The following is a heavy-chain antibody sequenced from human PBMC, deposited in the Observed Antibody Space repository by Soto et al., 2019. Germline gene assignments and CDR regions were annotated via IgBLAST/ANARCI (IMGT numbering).Heavy chain of an antibody. Sequence: EVQLVESGGGLVQPGGSLRLSCVASGFTIENSVMHWVRQTPGKGLMWVSRITGAGDGTLYADSVQGRFTISRDNAKNTVYLHMTGLRVEETGVYYCARAQKWRQLSLNVFDLWGQGTTVTVSS. CDR3: ARAQKWRQLSLNVFDL. CDR1: GFTIENSV. J-gene: IGHJ3*01. D-gene: IGHD5-18*01. V-gene: IGHV3-74*01. CDR2: ITGAGDGT.